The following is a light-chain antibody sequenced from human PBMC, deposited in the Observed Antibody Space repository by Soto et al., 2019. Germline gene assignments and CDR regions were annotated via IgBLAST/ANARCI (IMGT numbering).Light chain of an antibody. V-gene: IGLV1-40*01. CDR1: STNIGAGYG. CDR3: QSFDSSLSARYV. Sequence: QSVPTQPPSVCGAPGQRVSISCTGSSTNIGAGYGVHWYQQRPGSAPKLLIVGGTTRPSAVLDRVSASTSGTSVSLAITGLQAEDKGYYCCQSFDSSLSARYVFATGTKLTVL. J-gene: IGLJ1*01. CDR2: GGT.